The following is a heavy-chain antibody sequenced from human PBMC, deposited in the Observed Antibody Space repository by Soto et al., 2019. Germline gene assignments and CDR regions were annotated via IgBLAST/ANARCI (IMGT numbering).Heavy chain of an antibody. CDR1: GYTFTGNY. J-gene: IGHJ4*02. V-gene: IGHV1-2*02. Sequence: ASVKVSCKASGYTFTGNYMHWVRQAPGQGLEWMGWINPRNGATKYAQNFQGRVTLTWDTSITTAYMDLSRLRSDDTAVFYCVPNHHASSGYFDSWGQGTLVTVSS. D-gene: IGHD3-22*01. CDR2: INPRNGAT. CDR3: VPNHHASSGYFDS.